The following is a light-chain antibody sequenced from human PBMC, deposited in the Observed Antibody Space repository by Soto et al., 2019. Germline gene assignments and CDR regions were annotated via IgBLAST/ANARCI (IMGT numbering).Light chain of an antibody. V-gene: IGKV1-5*03. CDR2: KAS. CDR1: QSISRW. Sequence: DVKMTKFLSILSATVGARVTITCRASQSISRWLAWYQQKPGKAPNLLIYKASHLENGVPARFSGSGSGTEFTLTISSLRPGDFATYYCQHYNTYPGTFGQGTNVDI. J-gene: IGKJ1*01. CDR3: QHYNTYPGT.